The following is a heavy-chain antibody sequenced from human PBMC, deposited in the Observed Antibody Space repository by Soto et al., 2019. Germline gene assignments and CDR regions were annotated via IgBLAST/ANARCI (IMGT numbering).Heavy chain of an antibody. CDR1: GFTFSSYA. CDR3: ARDTDHYSSGLDY. D-gene: IGHD6-19*01. Sequence: GGSLRLSCAASGFTFSSYAMHWVRQAPGKGLEWVAVISYDGSNKYYADSVKGRFTISRDNSKNTLYLQMNSLRAEDTAVYYCARDTDHYSSGLDYWGQGTLVTVSS. CDR2: ISYDGSNK. J-gene: IGHJ4*02. V-gene: IGHV3-30-3*01.